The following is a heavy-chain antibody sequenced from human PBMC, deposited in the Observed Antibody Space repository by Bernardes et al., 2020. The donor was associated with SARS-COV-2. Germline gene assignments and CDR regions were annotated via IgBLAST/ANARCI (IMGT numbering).Heavy chain of an antibody. V-gene: IGHV4-59*08. D-gene: IGHD3-9*01. CDR2: IYYSGST. Sequence: SETLSLTCTVSGGSISSYYWSWIRQPPGKGLEWIGYIYYSGSTNYNPSLKSRVTISVDTSKNQFSLKLSSVTAADTAVYYCARHNYDILTGYYGYMDVWGKGTTVTVSS. J-gene: IGHJ6*03. CDR3: ARHNYDILTGYYGYMDV. CDR1: GGSISSYY.